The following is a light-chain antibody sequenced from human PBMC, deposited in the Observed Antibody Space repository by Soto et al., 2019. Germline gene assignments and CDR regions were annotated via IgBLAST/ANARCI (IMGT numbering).Light chain of an antibody. V-gene: IGKV1-5*03. Sequence: DIQMTQSPSTLSGSVGDRVTITCRASQTISSWLAWYQQKPGKAPKLLIYKASTLKSGVPSKFSGSGSGTEFTLTISSLQPDDFATSYCQNYNSYSEAFGKGTKVEIK. CDR1: QTISSW. J-gene: IGKJ1*01. CDR2: KAS. CDR3: QNYNSYSEA.